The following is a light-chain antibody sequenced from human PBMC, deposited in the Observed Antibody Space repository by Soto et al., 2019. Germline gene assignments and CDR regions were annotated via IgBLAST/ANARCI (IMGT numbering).Light chain of an antibody. CDR3: QSYDSTLSGSWV. V-gene: IGLV1-40*01. Sequence: QSVLTQPPSVSGAPGQRVTISCTGSSSNIGAGYDVHWYQHLPGTAPKLLIYVNNNRPSGVADRFSGSKSGTSASLAITGLQAEDEADYYCQSYDSTLSGSWVFGGGTKLTVL. CDR1: SSNIGAGYD. J-gene: IGLJ3*02. CDR2: VNN.